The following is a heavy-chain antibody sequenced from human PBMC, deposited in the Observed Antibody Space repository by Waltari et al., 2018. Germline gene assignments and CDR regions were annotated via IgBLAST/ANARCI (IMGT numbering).Heavy chain of an antibody. CDR1: GGSISSGDYY. Sequence: QVQLQESGPGLVKPSQTLSLTCTVSGGSISSGDYYWSWIRQPQGKGLEWIGYIYYSGSTYYNPSLKSRVTISVDTSKNQFSLKLSSVTAADTAVYYCARRPIQLWLLRDAFDIWGQGTMVTVSS. CDR2: IYYSGST. J-gene: IGHJ3*02. D-gene: IGHD5-18*01. CDR3: ARRPIQLWLLRDAFDI. V-gene: IGHV4-30-4*08.